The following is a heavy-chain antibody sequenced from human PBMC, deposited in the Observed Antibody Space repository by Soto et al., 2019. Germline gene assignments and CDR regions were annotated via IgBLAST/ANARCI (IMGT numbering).Heavy chain of an antibody. CDR2: IRVYNGYT. D-gene: IGHD3-3*01. V-gene: IGHV1-18*04. J-gene: IGHJ6*02. CDR3: AKYHTYYDFWSGSRDSYGMDV. Sequence: ASMKGSCKASGYTFTSHGISWVRQAPGQGLEWMGWIRVYNGYTNYAQKFQGRVTMTTDTSTSTAYMELRSLISDDTAVYYCAKYHTYYDFWSGSRDSYGMDVWGQGTTVTVSS. CDR1: GYTFTSHG.